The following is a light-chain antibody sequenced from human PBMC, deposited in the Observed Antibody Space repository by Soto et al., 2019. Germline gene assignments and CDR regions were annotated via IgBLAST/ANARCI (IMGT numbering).Light chain of an antibody. Sequence: DIQMTQSPSSLSASVGDRVTITCRASQGIGNDLGWYQQKPGKAPKRLICAASSLQSGVPSRFSGSVSGTEFTLTISSLQPEDFATYYCLQHSAYPYTFGQGTKLEIK. CDR2: AAS. CDR3: LQHSAYPYT. V-gene: IGKV1-17*01. CDR1: QGIGND. J-gene: IGKJ2*01.